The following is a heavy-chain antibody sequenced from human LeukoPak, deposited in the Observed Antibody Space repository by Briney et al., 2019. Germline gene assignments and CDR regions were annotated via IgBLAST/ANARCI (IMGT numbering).Heavy chain of an antibody. Sequence: ASVKVSCKASGYTFTGYYMHWVRQAPGQGLEWMGWINPNSGGTNYAQKFQGRVTMTRDTSISTAYMELSRLRSDDTALYYCARAFTVVVPAALDYWGQGTLVTVSS. CDR1: GYTFTGYY. CDR2: INPNSGGT. V-gene: IGHV1-2*02. D-gene: IGHD2-2*01. CDR3: ARAFTVVVPAALDY. J-gene: IGHJ4*02.